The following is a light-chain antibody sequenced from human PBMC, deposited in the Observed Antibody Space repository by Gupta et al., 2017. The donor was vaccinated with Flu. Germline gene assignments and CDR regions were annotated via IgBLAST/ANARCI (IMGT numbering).Light chain of an antibody. CDR1: QSVSSY. J-gene: IGKJ1*01. Sequence: EIVLTQSPATLSLSPGERATLSCRASQSVSSYLAWYQQKPGQAPRLLIYDASNRATGIQARFSGSGYGTDFTLTISSLEPEDFAVYYCQQRSNWPPAGTFGQGTKVEIK. CDR2: DAS. CDR3: QQRSNWPPAGT. V-gene: IGKV3-11*01.